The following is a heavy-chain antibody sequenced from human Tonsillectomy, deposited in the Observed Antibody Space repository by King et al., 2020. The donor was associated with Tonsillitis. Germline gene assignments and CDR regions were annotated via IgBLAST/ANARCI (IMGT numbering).Heavy chain of an antibody. Sequence: VQLVESGGGLVQPGGSLRLSCAASGFTFSGYAMSWVRQATGKGLEWVSVISGSGGSTYYADSVKGRFTISRDNYKNTLYLQMNSLRAEDTAVYYCDKREASHFDYWGQGTLVTVSS. CDR3: DKREASHFDY. CDR2: ISGSGGST. V-gene: IGHV3-23*04. D-gene: IGHD1-26*01. J-gene: IGHJ4*02. CDR1: GFTFSGYA.